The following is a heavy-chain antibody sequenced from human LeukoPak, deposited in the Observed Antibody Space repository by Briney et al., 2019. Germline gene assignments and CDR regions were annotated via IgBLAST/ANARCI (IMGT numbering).Heavy chain of an antibody. CDR2: INPNSGGT. D-gene: IGHD3-22*01. CDR3: ASANRGSGLVSGYYYMDV. CDR1: GYTFTSYY. V-gene: IGHV1-2*02. Sequence: ASVKVSCKASGYTFTSYYMHWVRQAPGQGLEWMGWINPNSGGTNYAQKFQGRVTMTRDTSISTAYMELSRLRSDDTAVYYCASANRGSGLVSGYYYMDVWGKGTTVTISS. J-gene: IGHJ6*03.